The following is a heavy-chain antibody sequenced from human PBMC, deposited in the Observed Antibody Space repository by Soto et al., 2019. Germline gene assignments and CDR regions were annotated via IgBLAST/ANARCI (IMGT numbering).Heavy chain of an antibody. CDR2: IWFDGSQQ. CDR3: ARDIGDNAYFD. V-gene: IGHV3-33*01. J-gene: IGHJ4*02. Sequence: QVQLVESGGGVVQPGRSLRLSCAASGFIFGGNGMHWVRQAPGKGLEWVAMIWFDGSQQRYADSVQGRFIISRDNSKSRLDLEMNSLRVEDTAVYYCARDIGDNAYFDWGQGTLVTVSS. D-gene: IGHD2-21*01. CDR1: GFIFGGNG.